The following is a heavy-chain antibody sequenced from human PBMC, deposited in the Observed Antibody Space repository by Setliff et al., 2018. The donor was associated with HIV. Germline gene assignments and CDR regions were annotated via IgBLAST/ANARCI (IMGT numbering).Heavy chain of an antibody. CDR3: ARVQMAYAAFDV. Sequence: SETLSLTCYVPDDPISSYYWSWVRQPAGKGLEWIGRLYVSGDTNYNPSLKSRVTMSLDTSKKHFSLNLKSVTAADTAVYYCARVQMAYAAFDVWGQGTMVTVSS. D-gene: IGHD4-17*01. CDR2: LYVSGDT. CDR1: DDPISSYY. J-gene: IGHJ3*01. V-gene: IGHV4-4*07.